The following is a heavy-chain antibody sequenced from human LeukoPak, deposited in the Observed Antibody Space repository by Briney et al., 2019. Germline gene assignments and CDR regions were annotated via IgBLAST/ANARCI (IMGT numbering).Heavy chain of an antibody. D-gene: IGHD5-24*01. Sequence: SQTLSLTCTVSGGSISSGSYYWSWIRQPAGKGLEWTGRIYTSGSTNYNPSLKSRVTISVDTSKNQFSLKLSSVTAADTAVYYCARGDGYNYGYAFDIWGQGTMVTVSS. CDR2: IYTSGST. V-gene: IGHV4-61*02. CDR3: ARGDGYNYGYAFDI. J-gene: IGHJ3*02. CDR1: GGSISSGSYY.